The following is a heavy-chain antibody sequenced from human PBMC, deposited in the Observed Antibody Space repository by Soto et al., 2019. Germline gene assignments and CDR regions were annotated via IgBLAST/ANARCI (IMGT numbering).Heavy chain of an antibody. D-gene: IGHD6-19*01. CDR2: ISSSSSTI. J-gene: IGHJ4*02. V-gene: IGHV3-48*01. CDR1: GFTFSSYS. CDR3: ARSKDHSSGRYYFDH. Sequence: EVQLVESGGGLVQPGGSLRLSCAASGFTFSSYSMNWVRQAPGKGLEWVSYISSSSSTIYYADSVKGRFTISRDNGQNSMDLQKNSLRGEDTAVYYRARSKDHSSGRYYFDHWGQGTLVTVSS.